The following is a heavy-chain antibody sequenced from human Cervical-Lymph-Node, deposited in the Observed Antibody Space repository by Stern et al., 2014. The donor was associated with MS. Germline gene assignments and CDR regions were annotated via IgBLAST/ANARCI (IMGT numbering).Heavy chain of an antibody. CDR2: TQDDGDKN. V-gene: IGHV3-30-3*01. Sequence: VQLVESGGGVVQPGRSLRLSCVASGFTFKNYAMHWVRQAPGKGLEWVAVTQDDGDKNYYEDSVRGRFNVSRNNSKNSLYLQMNSLRPDDSAAYYCGRSAHSGYWGQGSLVIGSS. CDR3: GRSAHSGY. J-gene: IGHJ4*02. CDR1: GFTFKNYA.